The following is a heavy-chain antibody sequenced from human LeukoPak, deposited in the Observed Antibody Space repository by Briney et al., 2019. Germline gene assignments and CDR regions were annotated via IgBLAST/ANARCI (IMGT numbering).Heavy chain of an antibody. V-gene: IGHV5-51*01. CDR1: GYSFTSYW. CDR2: IYPGDSDT. D-gene: IGHD2-2*01. CDR3: ARPNTEYCSSTSCYGYYYYYMDV. Sequence: GESLQISCKGSGYSFTSYWIGWVRQLPGKGLEWMGIIYPGDSDTRYSPSFQGQVTISADKSISTAYLQWSSLKASDTAMYYCARPNTEYCSSTSCYGYYYYYMDVWGKGTTVTVSS. J-gene: IGHJ6*03.